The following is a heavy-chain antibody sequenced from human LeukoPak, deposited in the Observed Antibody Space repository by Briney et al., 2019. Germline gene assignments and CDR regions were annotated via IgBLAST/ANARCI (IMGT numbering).Heavy chain of an antibody. Sequence: GESLKISCKGSEYSFTSYWIAWVRQMPGKGLEWMGSIYPGDSDTRYNSSFRGQVTFSADKSINTAYLQWSSLKASDTAMYYCARPYCGGDCYEVYYFDFWGQGTLVTISS. CDR2: IYPGDSDT. V-gene: IGHV5-51*01. D-gene: IGHD2-21*02. CDR3: ARPYCGGDCYEVYYFDF. CDR1: EYSFTSYW. J-gene: IGHJ4*02.